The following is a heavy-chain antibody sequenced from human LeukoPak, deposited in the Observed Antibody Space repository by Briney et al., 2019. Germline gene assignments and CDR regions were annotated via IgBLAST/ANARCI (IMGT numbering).Heavy chain of an antibody. D-gene: IGHD2-15*01. V-gene: IGHV3-23*01. Sequence: GGSLRLSCAASGFTFSSFAMSWVRQAPGKGLEWVSAISGSGGSTYYADSVKGRFSISRDNSKNTLYLQMNSLRAEDTAVYYCAKAELVGAAGAVGYWGQGALVTVSS. CDR3: AKAELVGAAGAVGY. CDR1: GFTFSSFA. J-gene: IGHJ4*02. CDR2: ISGSGGST.